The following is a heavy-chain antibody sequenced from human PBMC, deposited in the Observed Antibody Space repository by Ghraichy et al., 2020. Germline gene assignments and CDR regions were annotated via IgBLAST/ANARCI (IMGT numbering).Heavy chain of an antibody. Sequence: ASVKVSCRTSGDTFPRFGISWVRQARGQGLEWMGWIRPNNGQTKYAPEMQGRVTMTTDRSTSTVYMELRGLRSDDTAVYYCARAFPDSEFWSAVDRASSCYVMDLWGQGTTVTVAS. CDR2: IRPNNGQT. D-gene: IGHD3-3*01. CDR3: ARAFPDSEFWSAVDRASSCYVMDL. V-gene: IGHV1-18*01. CDR1: GDTFPRFG. J-gene: IGHJ6*02.